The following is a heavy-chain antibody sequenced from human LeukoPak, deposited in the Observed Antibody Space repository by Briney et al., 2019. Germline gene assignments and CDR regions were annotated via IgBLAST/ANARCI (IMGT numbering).Heavy chain of an antibody. V-gene: IGHV3-30*18. CDR1: GFTFSSYG. D-gene: IGHD6-25*01. CDR2: ISYDGSNK. J-gene: IGHJ6*03. Sequence: GGSLRLSCAASGFTFSSYGMHWVRQAPGKGLEWVAVISYDGSNKYYADSVKGRFTISRDNSKNTLYLQMNSLRAEDTAVYYCAKDPSSVLYYYYYIDVWGKGTTVTVSS. CDR3: AKDPSSVLYYYYYIDV.